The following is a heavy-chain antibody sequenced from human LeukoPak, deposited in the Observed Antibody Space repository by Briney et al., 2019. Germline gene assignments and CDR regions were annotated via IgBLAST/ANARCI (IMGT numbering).Heavy chain of an antibody. Sequence: GGSLRLSCAASGFTFSSYAMHWVRQAPGKGLEWVAVISYDGSNKYYADSVKGRFTISRDNSKNTLYLQMNSLRAEDTAVYYCARSPYYDFWSGYFSQPRDYYFDYWGQGTLVTVSS. CDR2: ISYDGSNK. V-gene: IGHV3-30-3*01. CDR1: GFTFSSYA. CDR3: ARSPYYDFWSGYFSQPRDYYFDY. J-gene: IGHJ4*02. D-gene: IGHD3-3*01.